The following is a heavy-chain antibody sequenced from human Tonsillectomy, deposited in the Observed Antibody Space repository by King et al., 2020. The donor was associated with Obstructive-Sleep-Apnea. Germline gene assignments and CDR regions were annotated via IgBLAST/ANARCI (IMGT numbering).Heavy chain of an antibody. CDR3: ARDGGTSCYDCFDY. D-gene: IGHD2-2*01. J-gene: IGHJ4*02. Sequence: LQLQESGPGLVKPSETLSLTCTVSGGSISSSSYYWGWIRQPPGKGLEWIGSIYYSGSTYYNTSLKSRVTISVDTSKNQFSLKLSSVTAADTAVYYCARDGGTSCYDCFDYWGQGTLVTVSS. CDR2: IYYSGST. V-gene: IGHV4-39*07. CDR1: GGSISSSSYY.